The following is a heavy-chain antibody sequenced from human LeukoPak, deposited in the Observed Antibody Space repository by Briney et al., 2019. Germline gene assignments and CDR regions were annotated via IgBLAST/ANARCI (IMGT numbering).Heavy chain of an antibody. CDR3: VRGWIGLPGSDY. J-gene: IGHJ4*02. CDR1: GFTFSTYA. V-gene: IGHV3-64D*06. CDR2: ITHNGGIT. Sequence: GGSLRLSCSASGFTFSTYAMHWVRQAPGKGLECVSCITHNGGITYYADSVKGRFTISRDNSKNTLQLQMSSLRDEDKAVYYCVRGWIGLPGSDYWGKESWVT. D-gene: IGHD1-14*01.